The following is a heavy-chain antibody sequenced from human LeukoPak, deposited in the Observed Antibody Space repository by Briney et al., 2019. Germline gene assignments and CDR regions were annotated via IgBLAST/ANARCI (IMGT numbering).Heavy chain of an antibody. CDR1: GYTFTSYD. CDR2: MNPNSGNT. J-gene: IGHJ5*02. V-gene: IGHV1-8*03. D-gene: IGHD2-15*01. Sequence: ASVKVSCKASGYTFTSYDINWVLQATGQGLEWMGWMNPNSGNTGYAQKFQGRVTITRNTSISTAYMELSSLRSEDTAVYYCARAPCSGGSCYSNVAYNWFDPWGQGTLVTVSS. CDR3: ARAPCSGGSCYSNVAYNWFDP.